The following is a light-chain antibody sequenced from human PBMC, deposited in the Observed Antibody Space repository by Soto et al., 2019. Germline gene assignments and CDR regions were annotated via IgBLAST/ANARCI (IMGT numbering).Light chain of an antibody. Sequence: DIQMTQSPSTLSASVGARVPITCRASQSIASWLAWYQQKPGKAPELLIYDASSLKSGVPSRFSGSGSGTEFTLTISDLQPGDFATYFCQQYNTYVFGQGTKVDIK. CDR3: QQYNTYV. J-gene: IGKJ1*01. CDR2: DAS. CDR1: QSIASW. V-gene: IGKV1-5*01.